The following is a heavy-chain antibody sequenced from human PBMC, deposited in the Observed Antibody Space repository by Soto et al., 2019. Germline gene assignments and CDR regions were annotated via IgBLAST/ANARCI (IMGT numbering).Heavy chain of an antibody. CDR1: GFTFSSYA. CDR2: ISYDGSNK. Sequence: HTGGSLRLSCAASGFTFSSYAMHWVRQAPGKGLEWVAVISYDGSNKYYADSVKGRFTISRDNSKNTVYLQVTNLRAEDTAVYFCARDQTDSGGYSDSRGQGTLVTVSS. V-gene: IGHV3-30-3*01. CDR3: ARDQTDSGGYSDS. D-gene: IGHD6-19*01. J-gene: IGHJ4*02.